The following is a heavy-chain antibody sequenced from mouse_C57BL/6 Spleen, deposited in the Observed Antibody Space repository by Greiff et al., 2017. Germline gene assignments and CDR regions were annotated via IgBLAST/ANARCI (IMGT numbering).Heavy chain of an antibody. CDR3: TRLLLLYFDV. V-gene: IGHV1-15*01. J-gene: IGHJ1*03. CDR1: GYTFTDYE. CDR2: IDPETGGT. Sequence: VQLQQSGAELVRPGASVTLSCKASGYTFTDYEMHWVKQTPVHGLEWIGAIDPETGGTAYNQKFKGKAILTADKSSSTAYMELRSLTSEDSAVYYCTRLLLLYFDVWGTGTTVTVSS. D-gene: IGHD2-12*01.